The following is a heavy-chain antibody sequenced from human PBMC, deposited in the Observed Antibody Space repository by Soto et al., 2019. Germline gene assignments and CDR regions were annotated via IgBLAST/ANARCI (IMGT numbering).Heavy chain of an antibody. J-gene: IGHJ6*02. CDR2: ISAYNGNT. V-gene: IGHV1-18*01. CDR1: GYTFTSYG. Sequence: QVQLVQSGAEVKKPGASVKVSCKASGYTFTSYGISWVRQAPGQGLEWMGWISAYNGNTNYAQKLQGRVTMTTDTSTSTAYLELRSLSSDDTAVYYCARDDIVVVPAANYYYYYGIDVWGQGTTVTVAS. CDR3: ARDDIVVVPAANYYYYYGIDV. D-gene: IGHD2-2*01.